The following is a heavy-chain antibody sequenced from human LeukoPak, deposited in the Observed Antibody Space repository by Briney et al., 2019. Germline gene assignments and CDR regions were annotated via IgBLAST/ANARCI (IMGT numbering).Heavy chain of an antibody. CDR2: INPNSGGT. J-gene: IGHJ3*02. D-gene: IGHD5-18*01. Sequence: ASVKVPCKASGYTFTGYYMHWVRQAPGQGLEWMGRINPNSGGTNYAQKFQGRVTMTRDTSISTAYMELSSLRSEDTAVYYCARDRSYGPDAFDIWGQGTMVTVSS. CDR3: ARDRSYGPDAFDI. V-gene: IGHV1-2*06. CDR1: GYTFTGYY.